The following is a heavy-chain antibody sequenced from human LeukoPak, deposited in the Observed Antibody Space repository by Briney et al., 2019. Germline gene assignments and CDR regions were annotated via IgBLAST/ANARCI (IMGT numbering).Heavy chain of an antibody. CDR3: ARDNWNDVDYYMDV. D-gene: IGHD1-1*01. Sequence: PGGSLRLSCAASGFTFSSYSMNWVRQAPGKGLEWVSSISSSSSYIYYADSVKGRFTISRDNAKNSLYLQMNSLRGEDTAVYYCARDNWNDVDYYMDVWGKGTTVTVSS. J-gene: IGHJ6*03. V-gene: IGHV3-21*01. CDR2: ISSSSSYI. CDR1: GFTFSSYS.